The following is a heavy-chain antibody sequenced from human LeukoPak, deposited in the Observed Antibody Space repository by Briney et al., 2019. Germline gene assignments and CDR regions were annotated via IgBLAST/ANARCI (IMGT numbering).Heavy chain of an antibody. CDR1: GYTFTSYG. J-gene: IGHJ4*02. V-gene: IGHV1-18*01. Sequence: ASVKVSCKASGYTFTSYGITWVRQAPGQGLEWMGWIYAHNGHTNYAQKFQGRVTMTADTSTNTAYMELRSLTSDDTAVYYCARDFSFTVDYWGQGTLVTASS. CDR3: ARDFSFTVDY. CDR2: IYAHNGHT.